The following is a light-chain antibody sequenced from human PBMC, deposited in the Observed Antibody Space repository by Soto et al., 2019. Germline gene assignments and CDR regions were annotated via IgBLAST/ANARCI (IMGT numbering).Light chain of an antibody. CDR3: LQHNSLPVT. Sequence: GERVSVTCWASQCIRDDLGWYQQKPGKAPKRLIYAASSLQSGVPSRFSGTGSGTEFTLTISSLQPEDFATYFCLQHNSLPVTFGQGTKVAIK. CDR1: QCIRDD. CDR2: AAS. V-gene: IGKV1-17*01. J-gene: IGKJ1*01.